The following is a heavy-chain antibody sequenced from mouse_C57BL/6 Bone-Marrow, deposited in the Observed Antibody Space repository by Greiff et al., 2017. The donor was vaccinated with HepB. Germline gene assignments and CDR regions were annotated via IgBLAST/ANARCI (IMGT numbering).Heavy chain of an antibody. CDR2: IYPRSGNT. CDR1: GYTITSYG. CDR3: ARENGRGFAY. V-gene: IGHV1-81*01. J-gene: IGHJ3*01. Sequence: VQLQQSGAELARPGASVKLSCKASGYTITSYGISWVKQRTGQGLEWIGEIYPRSGNTYYNEKFKGKATLTADKSSSTAYMELRSLTSEDSAVYFCARENGRGFAYWGQGTLVTVSA. D-gene: IGHD1-1*01.